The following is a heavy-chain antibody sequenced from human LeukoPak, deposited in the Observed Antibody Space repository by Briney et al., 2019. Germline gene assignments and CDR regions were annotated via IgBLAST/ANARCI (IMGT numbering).Heavy chain of an antibody. CDR1: GYTFTSYF. CDR2: INPSGGST. CDR3: ARTAGRTFDY. Sequence: ASVKVSCKASGYTFTSYFMHWVRQAPGQGLEWMGIINPSGGSTSYAQKFQGRVTMTRDTSTSTVYMEVSSLRSEDTAVYYCARTAGRTFDYWGQGALVTVSS. V-gene: IGHV1-46*01. J-gene: IGHJ4*02. D-gene: IGHD6-6*01.